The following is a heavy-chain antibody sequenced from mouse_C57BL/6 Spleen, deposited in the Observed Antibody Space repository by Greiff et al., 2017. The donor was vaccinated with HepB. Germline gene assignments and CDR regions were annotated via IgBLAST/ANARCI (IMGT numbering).Heavy chain of an antibody. CDR1: GYAFTNYL. V-gene: IGHV1-54*01. D-gene: IGHD2-13*01. Sequence: QVQLQHSGAELVRPGTSVKVSCKASGYAFTNYLIEWVKQRPGQGLEWIGVINPGSGGTNYNEKFKGKATLTADKSSSTAYMQLSSLTSEDSAVYFCARSGDLYYFDYWGQGTTLTVSS. CDR3: ARSGDLYYFDY. CDR2: INPGSGGT. J-gene: IGHJ2*01.